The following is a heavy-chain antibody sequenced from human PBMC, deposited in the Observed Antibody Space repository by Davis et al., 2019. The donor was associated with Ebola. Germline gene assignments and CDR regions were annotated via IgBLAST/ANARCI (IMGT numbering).Heavy chain of an antibody. D-gene: IGHD3-3*01. CDR2: IYSGGST. CDR3: ARDRFFGVGPRYYYYYGMDV. V-gene: IGHV3-66*01. Sequence: GESLKISCAASGFTVSSNYMSWVRQAPGKGLEWVSVIYSGGSTYYADSVKGRFTISRDNSKNTLYLQMNSLRAEDTAVYYCARDRFFGVGPRYYYYYGMDVWGQGTTVTVSS. J-gene: IGHJ6*02. CDR1: GFTVSSNY.